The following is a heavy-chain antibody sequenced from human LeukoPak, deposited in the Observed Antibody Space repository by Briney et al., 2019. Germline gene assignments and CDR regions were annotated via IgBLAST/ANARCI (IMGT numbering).Heavy chain of an antibody. CDR3: ARGGHTVVTRSFDY. D-gene: IGHD4-23*01. CDR2: INHSGST. Sequence: NPSETLSLTCAVYGGSFSGYYWSWIRQPPGKGLEWIGEINHSGSTNYNPSLKSRVTISVDTSKNQFSLKLSSVTAADTAVYYCARGGHTVVTRSFDYWGQETLVTVSS. V-gene: IGHV4-34*01. J-gene: IGHJ4*02. CDR1: GGSFSGYY.